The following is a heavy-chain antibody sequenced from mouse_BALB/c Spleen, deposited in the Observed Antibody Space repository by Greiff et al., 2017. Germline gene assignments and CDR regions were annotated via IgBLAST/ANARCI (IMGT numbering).Heavy chain of an antibody. Sequence: EVKLMESGPELVKPGASVKMSCKASGYTFTSYVMHWVKQKPGQGLGWIGYINPYNDGTKYNEKFKGKATLTSDKSSSTAYMELSSLTSEDSAVYYCARDYRYDFDYWGQGTTLTVSS. V-gene: IGHV1-14*01. J-gene: IGHJ2*01. D-gene: IGHD2-14*01. CDR2: INPYNDGT. CDR1: GYTFTSYV. CDR3: ARDYRYDFDY.